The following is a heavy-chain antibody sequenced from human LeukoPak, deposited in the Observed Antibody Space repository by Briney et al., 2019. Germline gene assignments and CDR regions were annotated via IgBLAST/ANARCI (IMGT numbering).Heavy chain of an antibody. D-gene: IGHD6-13*01. Sequence: ASVKVSCKASGYTFTGYYMHWVRQAPGRGLEWMGWINPNSGGTNYAQKFRGRVTMTRDTSISTAYMELSRLRSDDTAVYYCARSIAAAGTQDFQHWGQGTLVTASS. CDR3: ARSIAAAGTQDFQH. V-gene: IGHV1-2*02. J-gene: IGHJ1*01. CDR2: INPNSGGT. CDR1: GYTFTGYY.